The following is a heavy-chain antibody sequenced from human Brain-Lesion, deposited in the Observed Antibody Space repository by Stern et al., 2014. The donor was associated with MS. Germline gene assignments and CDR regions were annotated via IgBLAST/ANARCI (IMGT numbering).Heavy chain of an antibody. J-gene: IGHJ3*02. D-gene: IGHD1-1*01. V-gene: IGHV4-30-4*01. CDR2: IYYSGTT. Sequence: QMQLVQSGPGLVKPSQTLSLACAVSGASVGGGDWYWSWIRQPPGKGLEWLGPIYYSGTTYYKPSLKSRLIISLDTSKNQFSLNLTSVTAADTAVYYCAGAFGKYELLESFHMWGQGTMVTVSS. CDR3: AGAFGKYELLESFHM. CDR1: GASVGGGDWY.